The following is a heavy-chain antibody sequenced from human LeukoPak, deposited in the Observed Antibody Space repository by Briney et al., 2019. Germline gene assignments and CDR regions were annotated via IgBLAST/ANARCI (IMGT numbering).Heavy chain of an antibody. CDR1: GFTFSIYS. CDR3: AKGVQELRGYFDY. CDR2: MTSDTRTI. V-gene: IGHV3-48*01. J-gene: IGHJ4*02. D-gene: IGHD1-26*01. Sequence: GGSLRLSCAASGFTFSIYSMNWVRQAPGKGLEWVSYMTSDTRTIYYADSVRGRFTISRDNAKNTLYLQMNSLRAEDTAVYYCAKGVQELRGYFDYWGQGTLVTVSS.